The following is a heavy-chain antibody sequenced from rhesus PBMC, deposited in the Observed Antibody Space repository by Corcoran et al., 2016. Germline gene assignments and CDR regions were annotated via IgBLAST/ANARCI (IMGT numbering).Heavy chain of an antibody. Sequence: QVQLQESGPGLVRPSETLSLTCAVSGGSFNTYWWSWIRQPPGKGLEWIGEINGNSGSTNYNPSLKSLVTISKDASENQFSLTLISVTAADTAVYSCARDLAGSGSLDYWGQGVLVTVSS. CDR3: ARDLAGSGSLDY. D-gene: IGHD6-25*01. J-gene: IGHJ4*01. V-gene: IGHV4-80*01. CDR2: INGNSGST. CDR1: GGSFNTYW.